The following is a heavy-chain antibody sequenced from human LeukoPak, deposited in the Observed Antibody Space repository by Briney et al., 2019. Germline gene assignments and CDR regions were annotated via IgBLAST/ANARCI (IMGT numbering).Heavy chain of an antibody. D-gene: IGHD3-3*01. Sequence: SETLSLTCAAYGGSLSDFYWNWIRQPPGKGLEWIGQISHSGGINYNPSLQSRVTLSVDTSNNHFSLRLTPATAADTAVYYCVRGYSEYWSDWGQGSLVTVSS. CDR2: ISHSGGI. CDR3: VRGYSEYWSD. CDR1: GGSLSDFY. V-gene: IGHV4-34*01. J-gene: IGHJ4*02.